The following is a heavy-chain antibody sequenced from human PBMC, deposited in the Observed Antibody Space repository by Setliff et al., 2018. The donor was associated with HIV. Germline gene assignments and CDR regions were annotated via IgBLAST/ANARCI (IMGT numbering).Heavy chain of an antibody. CDR2: ISTSGST. V-gene: IGHV4-61*09. CDR1: GGSISSGSYY. D-gene: IGHD4-17*01. CDR3: ARVQMAYAAFDV. Sequence: SETLSLTCTVSGGSISSGSYYWSWIRQPAGKGLDWVGHISTSGSTNYNPSLKSRVTLSVDTSKHQFSLKLSSVTAADTAVYYCARVQMAYAAFDVWGQGTMVTVSS. J-gene: IGHJ3*01.